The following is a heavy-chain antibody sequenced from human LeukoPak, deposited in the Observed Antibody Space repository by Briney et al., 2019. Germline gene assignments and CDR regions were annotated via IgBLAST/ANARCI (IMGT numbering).Heavy chain of an antibody. CDR2: ISGSGGRP. D-gene: IGHD2-2*01. Sequence: GGSLRLSCAASGFTFSSHAMSWVRQAPGKGLEWVSAISGSGGRPYYADSVKGRFTISRDNSENTLYLQMNSLRAEDTAVYYCARHPEPGYCSSTSCHESYFDYWGQGTLVTVSS. CDR3: ARHPEPGYCSSTSCHESYFDY. V-gene: IGHV3-23*01. CDR1: GFTFSSHA. J-gene: IGHJ4*02.